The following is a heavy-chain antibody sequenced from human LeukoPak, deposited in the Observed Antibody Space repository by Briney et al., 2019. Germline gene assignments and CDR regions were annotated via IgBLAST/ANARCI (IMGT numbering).Heavy chain of an antibody. Sequence: GGSLRLACAASGFTFSSYWMHWVRQDPVKGLLWVSRINGDGSSTDYADSEKGRFTISRDNAKNTVYLQMNSLKAEDTAVYYCVRGYSSGYRLDYWGQGTLVTVSS. D-gene: IGHD3-22*01. CDR1: GFTFSSYW. CDR2: INGDGSST. V-gene: IGHV3-74*01. J-gene: IGHJ4*02. CDR3: VRGYSSGYRLDY.